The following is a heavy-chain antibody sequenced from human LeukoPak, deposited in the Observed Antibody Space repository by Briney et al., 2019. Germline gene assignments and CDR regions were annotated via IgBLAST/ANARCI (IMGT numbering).Heavy chain of an antibody. Sequence: GEFLRLSCAASGFAFSDFYVSWIRQAPGKGPECVAYISGGSNSIYYADSVKGRFTISRDNAKNSLHLHMNSLRAEDTAMYYCARGGPFGPSWFDPWGQGTLVAV. CDR2: ISGGSNSI. V-gene: IGHV3-11*01. CDR1: GFAFSDFY. D-gene: IGHD3-16*01. J-gene: IGHJ5*02. CDR3: ARGGPFGPSWFDP.